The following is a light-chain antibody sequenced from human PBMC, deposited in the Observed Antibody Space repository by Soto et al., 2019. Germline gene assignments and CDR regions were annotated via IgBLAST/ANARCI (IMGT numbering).Light chain of an antibody. CDR2: GAS. J-gene: IGKJ2*01. CDR1: QSINSE. CDR3: QQGHNWPLT. Sequence: EIVMTQSPATLSLSPGERAALSCRASQSINSELAWYQQKPGQPPRLLIYGASTRATGVPARFTGSESGSEFTLSLSGVQSEDFAVYYCQQGHNWPLTFGQGTRLEI. V-gene: IGKV3-15*01.